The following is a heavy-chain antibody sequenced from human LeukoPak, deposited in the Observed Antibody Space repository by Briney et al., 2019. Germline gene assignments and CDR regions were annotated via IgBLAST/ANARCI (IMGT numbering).Heavy chain of an antibody. CDR1: GGSISSYY. J-gene: IGHJ4*02. CDR3: AREALVGASNFDF. CDR2: IYYGGNT. V-gene: IGHV4-59*01. D-gene: IGHD1-26*01. Sequence: SETLSLTCTVSGGSISSYYWSWLRQPPGKGLEWIGYIYYGGNTNYNPSLKSRVSMSVDTSKKQISLKLSSVTAADTAVYYCAREALVGASNFDFWGQGALVTVSS.